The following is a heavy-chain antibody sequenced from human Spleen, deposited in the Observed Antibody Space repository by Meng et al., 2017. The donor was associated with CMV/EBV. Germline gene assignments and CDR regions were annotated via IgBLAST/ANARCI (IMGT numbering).Heavy chain of an antibody. D-gene: IGHD1-26*01. Sequence: GGSLRLSCGASGFTLSNYWMHWVRQVPGKGLMWVSRINRDGSLTTYADSVEGRFTISRDNAKNTVYLQMTSLRAEDTALYYCAREGPRSFRNWFDPWGQGTLVTVSS. CDR2: INRDGSLT. CDR1: GFTLSNYW. V-gene: IGHV3-74*01. CDR3: AREGPRSFRNWFDP. J-gene: IGHJ5*02.